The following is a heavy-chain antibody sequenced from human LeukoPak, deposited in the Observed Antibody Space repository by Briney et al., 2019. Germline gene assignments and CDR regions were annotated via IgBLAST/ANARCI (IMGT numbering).Heavy chain of an antibody. CDR2: IKSKTDGGTT. CDR1: GFTFSNTW. CDR3: TTPTSTYYDFWSGYYTGDD. V-gene: IGHV3-15*01. Sequence: GGSLRLSCAASGFTFSNTWMRWVRQAPGKGLEWVGRIKSKTDGGTTDYAAPAKGRFTISRDDSKNTLYLQMNSLKTEDTAVYYCTTPTSTYYDFWSGYYTGDDWGQGTLVTVSS. J-gene: IGHJ4*02. D-gene: IGHD3-3*01.